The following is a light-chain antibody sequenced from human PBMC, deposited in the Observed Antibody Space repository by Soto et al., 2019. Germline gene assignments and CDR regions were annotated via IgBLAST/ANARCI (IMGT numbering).Light chain of an antibody. CDR1: QSVSSSY. CDR2: GAS. Sequence: EIVLTQSPGTLSLSPGERATLSCRASQSVSSSYLAWYQQKPGQAPRLLIFGASSRATGTPDRFSGSGSGTDLTLTISRLEPEDSAVYHCQQYGGSPPTFGQGTKVEIK. J-gene: IGKJ1*01. V-gene: IGKV3-20*01. CDR3: QQYGGSPPT.